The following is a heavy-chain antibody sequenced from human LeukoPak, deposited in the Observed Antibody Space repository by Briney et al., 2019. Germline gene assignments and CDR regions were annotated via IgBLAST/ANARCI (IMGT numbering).Heavy chain of an antibody. J-gene: IGHJ5*02. CDR1: GFTFSSYA. CDR2: ISYDGSNK. V-gene: IGHV3-30-3*01. D-gene: IGHD3-3*01. CDR3: APPPLYDFWSGYPYNWFDP. Sequence: GRSLRLSCAASGFTFSSYAMHWVRQAPGKGLEWVAVISYDGSNKYYADSVKGRFTISRDNSKNTLYLQMNSLRAEDTAVYYFAPPPLYDFWSGYPYNWFDPGGQGPLVTVSS.